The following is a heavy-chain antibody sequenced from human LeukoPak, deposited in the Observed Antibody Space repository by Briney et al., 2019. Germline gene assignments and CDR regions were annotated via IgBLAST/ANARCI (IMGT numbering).Heavy chain of an antibody. CDR1: GYTFSTYY. CDR2: INPSGGSS. CDR3: ARVVWGDGDYVGSASWFDP. V-gene: IGHV1-46*01. D-gene: IGHD4-17*01. J-gene: IGHJ5*02. Sequence: ASVKVSCKASGYTFSTYYMDWVRQAPGQGLECMGRINPSGGSSSYAHKFQGRVTMTRDMSTSTVYLDLSSLKSEDTAVYYCARVVWGDGDYVGSASWFDPWGQGTLVTVSS.